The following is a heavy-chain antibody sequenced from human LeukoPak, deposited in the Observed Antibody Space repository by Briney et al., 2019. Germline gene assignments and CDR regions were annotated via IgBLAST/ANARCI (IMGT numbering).Heavy chain of an antibody. CDR2: IYTSGST. D-gene: IGHD1-1*01. J-gene: IGHJ6*03. CDR1: GGSISSGSYY. V-gene: IGHV4-61*02. Sequence: SETLSLTCTVSGGSISSGSYYWSWIRQPAGKGLEWIGRIYTSGSTNYNPSLKSRVTISVDKSKNQFSLKLSSVTAADTAVYYCARWKKDPEGTSYYYYYMDVWGKGTTVTVSS. CDR3: ARWKKDPEGTSYYYYYMDV.